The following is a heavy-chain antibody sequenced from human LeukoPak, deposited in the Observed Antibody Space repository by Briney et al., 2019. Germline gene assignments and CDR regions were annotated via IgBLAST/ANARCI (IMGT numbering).Heavy chain of an antibody. D-gene: IGHD5-18*01. J-gene: IGHJ2*01. CDR3: ARDRSGYSYRPVGYFDL. CDR1: GFTFSSYA. V-gene: IGHV3-64*01. CDR2: ISSNGGST. Sequence: PGGSLRLSCAASGFTFSSYAMSWVRQAPGKGLEYVSAISSNGGSTYYANSVKGRFTISRDNSKNTLYLQMGSLRAEDMAVYYCARDRSGYSYRPVGYFDLWGRGTLVTVSS.